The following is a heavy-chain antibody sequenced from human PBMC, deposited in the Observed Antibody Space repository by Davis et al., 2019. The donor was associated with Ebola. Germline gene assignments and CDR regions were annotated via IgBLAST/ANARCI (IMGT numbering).Heavy chain of an antibody. CDR1: GFTVSTSY. Sequence: GGSLRLSCAASGFTVSTSYMSWVRQAPGKGLEWVANIKQDGSEKYYVDSVKGRFTISRDNAKNSLYLQMNSLRAEDTAVYYCARGRFLEWLLGYYYYMDVWGKGTTVTVSS. D-gene: IGHD3-3*01. CDR2: IKQDGSEK. J-gene: IGHJ6*03. CDR3: ARGRFLEWLLGYYYYMDV. V-gene: IGHV3-7*03.